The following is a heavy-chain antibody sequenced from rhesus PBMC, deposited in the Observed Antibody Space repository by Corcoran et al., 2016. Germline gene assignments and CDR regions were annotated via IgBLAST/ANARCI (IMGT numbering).Heavy chain of an antibody. CDR3: ARYGSSPPGNSLDV. D-gene: IGHD4-29*01. V-gene: IGHV1-200*01. Sequence: QVQLVQSGAEVKKPGASVKLSCKDSGYTFTSYSINWVRQAPGQGIEWMGWSNPTNVNTGYSQRFHGRVTMTRDTSTRTAYMELSSLGSEDTAVYYCARYGSSPPGNSLDVWGRGVLVTVSS. J-gene: IGHJ5-2*02. CDR2: SNPTNVNT. CDR1: GYTFTSYS.